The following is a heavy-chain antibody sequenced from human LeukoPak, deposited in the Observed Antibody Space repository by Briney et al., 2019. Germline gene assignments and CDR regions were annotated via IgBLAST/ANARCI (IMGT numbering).Heavy chain of an antibody. D-gene: IGHD1-26*01. CDR1: GFTFSSYW. CDR3: AKGPYSGFS. V-gene: IGHV3-74*01. J-gene: IGHJ5*02. Sequence: QPGGSLRLSCAASGFTFSSYWMHWVRQAPGKGLVWVSRIKSDGSNTGYADSVKGRFTISRDNAKNTLYLQMNSLRAEDTAVYYCAKGPYSGFSWGQGTLVTVSS. CDR2: IKSDGSNT.